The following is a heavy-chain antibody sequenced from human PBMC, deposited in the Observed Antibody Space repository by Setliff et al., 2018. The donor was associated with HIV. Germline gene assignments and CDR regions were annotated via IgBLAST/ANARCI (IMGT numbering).Heavy chain of an antibody. D-gene: IGHD6-19*01. CDR2: IKQDGSQK. Sequence: QSGGSLRLSCTTSGFNFDFHAMSWVRQAPGKGLEWVANIKQDGSQKFYVDSVKGRFTVSRDNAKNSLYLHMNNLRAEDTAVYYCVKSGSGWHGVDYWGQGTLVTVSS. J-gene: IGHJ4*02. V-gene: IGHV3-7*01. CDR3: VKSGSGWHGVDY. CDR1: GFNFDFHA.